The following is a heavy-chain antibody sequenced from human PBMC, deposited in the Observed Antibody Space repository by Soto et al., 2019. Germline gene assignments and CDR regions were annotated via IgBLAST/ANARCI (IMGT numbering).Heavy chain of an antibody. J-gene: IGHJ5*02. CDR1: GFTFSSYE. CDR2: ISSSGSTI. V-gene: IGHV3-48*03. CDR3: ARDHDWFDP. Sequence: GGSLRLSCAASGFTFSSYEMNWVRQAPGKGLEWASYISSSGSTIYYADSVKGRFTISRDNAKNSLYLQMNSLGAEDTAVYYCARDHDWFDPWGQGTLVTVSS.